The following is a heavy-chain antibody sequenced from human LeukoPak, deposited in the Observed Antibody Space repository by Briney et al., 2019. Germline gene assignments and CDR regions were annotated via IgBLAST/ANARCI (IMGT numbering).Heavy chain of an antibody. D-gene: IGHD2-15*01. V-gene: IGHV1-69*13. CDR1: GGTFSSYA. Sequence: SVKVSCKASGGTFSSYAISWVRQAPGQGLEWMGGIIPIFGTANYAQKFQGRVTITADESTSTAYMELSSLRSEDTAVYYCAREAHCSGGSCYSFFGWFDPWGQGTLVTVSS. CDR3: AREAHCSGGSCYSFFGWFDP. CDR2: IIPIFGTA. J-gene: IGHJ5*02.